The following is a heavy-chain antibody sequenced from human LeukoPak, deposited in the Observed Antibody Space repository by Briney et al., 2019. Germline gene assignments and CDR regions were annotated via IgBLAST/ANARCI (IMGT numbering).Heavy chain of an antibody. CDR3: ARCLSRSGIRNLGY. Sequence: GASVKVSCKASGYTFTAYYMHWVRQAPGQGLEWMGWINPNSSGTNYAQKFQGRVTMTRDTSISTVYMELSRLRSDDTAVYYCARCLSRSGIRNLGYWGQGTLVTVSS. D-gene: IGHD3-10*01. CDR2: INPNSSGT. J-gene: IGHJ4*02. CDR1: GYTFTAYY. V-gene: IGHV1-2*02.